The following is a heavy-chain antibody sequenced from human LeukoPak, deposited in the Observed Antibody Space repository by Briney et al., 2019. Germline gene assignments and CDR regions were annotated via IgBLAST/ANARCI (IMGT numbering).Heavy chain of an antibody. Sequence: ASVKVSCKASGYTFTSYYMHWVRQAPGQGLEWMGWINPNSGGTNYAQKFQGRVTMTRDTSISTAYMELSRLRSDDTAVYYCARRVYGDYGLDWFDPWGQGTLVTVSS. CDR1: GYTFTSYY. J-gene: IGHJ5*02. D-gene: IGHD4-17*01. CDR2: INPNSGGT. V-gene: IGHV1-2*02. CDR3: ARRVYGDYGLDWFDP.